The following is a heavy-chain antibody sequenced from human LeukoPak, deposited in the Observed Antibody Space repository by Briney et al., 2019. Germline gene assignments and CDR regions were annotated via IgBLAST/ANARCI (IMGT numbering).Heavy chain of an antibody. CDR2: ISSSGSTI. V-gene: IGHV3-48*03. Sequence: GGSLRLSCAASGFTFSSYEMNWVRQAPGKGLKWVSYISSSGSTIYYADSVKGRFTISRDNAKNSLYLQMNSLRAEDTAVYYCARDGRGLQWNLFDYWGQGTLVTVSS. CDR1: GFTFSSYE. D-gene: IGHD5-24*01. J-gene: IGHJ4*02. CDR3: ARDGRGLQWNLFDY.